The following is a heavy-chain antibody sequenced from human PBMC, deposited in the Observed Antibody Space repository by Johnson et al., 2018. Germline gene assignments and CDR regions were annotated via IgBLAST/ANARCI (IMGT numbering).Heavy chain of an antibody. CDR1: GFPFNTYT. V-gene: IGHV3-21*01. D-gene: IGHD2-8*01. CDR2: IGTKSVYI. CDR3: ARRRDCSNGVCYGMDV. Sequence: EVQLVESGGGLVKPGGSLRLSCAASGFPFNTYTMKWVRQAPGQGLEWISSIGTKSVYIYYADSVKGRFTISRDNAKNSLYVQMNSLGAEDTAVYYCARRRDCSNGVCYGMDVWGQGTTVTVSS. J-gene: IGHJ6*02.